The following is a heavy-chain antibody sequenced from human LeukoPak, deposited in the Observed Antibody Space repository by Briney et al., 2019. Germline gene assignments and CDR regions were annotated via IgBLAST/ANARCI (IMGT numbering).Heavy chain of an antibody. CDR3: ARGVMVRGVNDAFDI. D-gene: IGHD3-10*01. CDR1: GYTFTSYD. Sequence: ASVKVSCKASGYTFTSYDINWVRRATGQGLEWMGWMNPNSGNTGYAQKFQGRVTITRNTSISTAYMELSSLRSEDTAVYYCARGVMVRGVNDAFDIWGQGTMVTVSS. J-gene: IGHJ3*02. CDR2: MNPNSGNT. V-gene: IGHV1-8*03.